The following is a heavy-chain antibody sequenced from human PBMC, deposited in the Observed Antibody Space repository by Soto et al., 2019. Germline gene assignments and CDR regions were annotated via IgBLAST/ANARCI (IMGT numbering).Heavy chain of an antibody. CDR1: GFTFSSYD. J-gene: IGHJ6*02. Sequence: QVQLVESGGGVVQPGRSLRLSCAASGFTFSSYDMHWVRQAPGKRLEWVAAISYDGSNKYYADSVKGRFTISRDNSKNTLYLQMNSLRAEDTAVYYCAKSRGSGNNGMDVWGQGTTVTVSS. CDR3: AKSRGSGNNGMDV. V-gene: IGHV3-30*18. D-gene: IGHD3-10*01. CDR2: ISYDGSNK.